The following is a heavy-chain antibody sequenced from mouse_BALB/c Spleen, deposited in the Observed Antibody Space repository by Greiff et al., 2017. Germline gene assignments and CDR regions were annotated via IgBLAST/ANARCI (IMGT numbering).Heavy chain of an antibody. Sequence: VQLQQSGPGLVKPSQSLSLTCSVTGYSITSGYYWNWIRQFPGNKLEWMGYISYDGSNNYNPSLKNRISITRDTSKNQFFLKLNSVTTEDTATYYCARDRDYAMDYWGQGTSGTVSS. CDR1: GYSITSGYY. CDR2: ISYDGSN. J-gene: IGHJ4*01. CDR3: ARDRDYAMDY. V-gene: IGHV3-6*02.